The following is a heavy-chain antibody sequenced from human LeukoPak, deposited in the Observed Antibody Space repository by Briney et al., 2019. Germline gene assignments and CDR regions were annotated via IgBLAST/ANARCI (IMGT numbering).Heavy chain of an antibody. CDR3: ARAHLGVTGLFDY. CDR2: IYYSEIT. D-gene: IGHD1-20*01. Sequence: PSETLSLTCTVAGGSISNYYWSWIRQSPGKGLEWIGYIYYSEITNYNPSLKSRVTISVDTSKNQFSLKLSSVTAADTAVYYCARAHLGVTGLFDYWGQGTLVTVSS. CDR1: GGSISNYY. V-gene: IGHV4-59*01. J-gene: IGHJ4*02.